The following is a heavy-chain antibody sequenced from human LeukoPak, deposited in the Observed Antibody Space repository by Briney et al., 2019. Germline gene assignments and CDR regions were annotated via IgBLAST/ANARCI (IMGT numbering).Heavy chain of an antibody. J-gene: IGHJ4*02. D-gene: IGHD3-10*01. CDR2: ISSYNGNT. Sequence: GASVKVSCKASGYTFTNYGISWVRQAPGQGLEWMGWISSYNGNTNYAQKFQGRVTMTTDTFTNTIYMELRSLRSDDTAVYYCARGEHGTTWFVDYWGQGTQVTVSS. CDR3: ARGEHGTTWFVDY. CDR1: GYTFTNYG. V-gene: IGHV1-18*01.